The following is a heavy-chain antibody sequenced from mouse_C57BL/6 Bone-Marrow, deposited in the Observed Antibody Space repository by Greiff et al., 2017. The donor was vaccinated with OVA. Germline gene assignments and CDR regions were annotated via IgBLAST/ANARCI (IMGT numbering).Heavy chain of an antibody. CDR3: ASPIYYYGSSYR. V-gene: IGHV1-81*01. J-gene: IGHJ2*01. D-gene: IGHD1-1*01. CDR2: IYPRSGNT. CDR1: GYTFTSYG. Sequence: QVQLQQSGAELVRPGASVKLSCKASGYTFTSYGISWVKQRTGQGLEWIGEIYPRSGNTYYNEKFKGKATMTADKSSSTVYMELRSLTSEDSAVYFCASPIYYYGSSYRWGQGTTLTVSS.